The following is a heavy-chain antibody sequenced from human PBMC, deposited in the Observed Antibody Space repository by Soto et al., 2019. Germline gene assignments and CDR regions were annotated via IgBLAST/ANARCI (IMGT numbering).Heavy chain of an antibody. CDR2: ITPDSGDT. CDR1: GYTFTDYH. D-gene: IGHD5-12*01. V-gene: IGHV1-2*02. J-gene: IGHJ5*02. CDR3: ARVTSVLGSEGAYVGSWFDP. Sequence: GASVKVSCKASGYTFTDYHMHWVRQAPGQGLEWMGWITPDSGDTKYAQKFQGRVTMTRDTSISTVYMELYSVTAADTAVYYCARVTSVLGSEGAYVGSWFDPWGQGTLVTVSS.